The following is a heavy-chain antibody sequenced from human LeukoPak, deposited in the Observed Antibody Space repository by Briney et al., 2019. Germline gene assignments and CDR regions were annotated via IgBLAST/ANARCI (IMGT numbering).Heavy chain of an antibody. J-gene: IGHJ4*02. V-gene: IGHV3-48*01. CDR1: GFTFSSYS. CDR2: ISSSTSTI. CDR3: ARGYCSGWSSY. Sequence: GGSLRLSCAASGFTFSSYSMNWVRQAPGKGLEWISYISSSTSTIYYADSVKGRFTISRDNAKNSLYLQMNSLRAEDTAVYYCARGYCSGWSSYWGQGTLVTVSS. D-gene: IGHD6-19*01.